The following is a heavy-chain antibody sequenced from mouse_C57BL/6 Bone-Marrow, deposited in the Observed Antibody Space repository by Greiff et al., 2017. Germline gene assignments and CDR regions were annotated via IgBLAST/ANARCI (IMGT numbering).Heavy chain of an antibody. D-gene: IGHD2-5*01. Sequence: VQLQQSGAELLRPGASVKLSCKASGYTFTDYYINWVKQRPGQGLEWIARIYPGSGNTYYNEKFKGKATLTAEKSSSTAYMQLSSLTSEDSAVYFCASPSLSYYSNYVAWFAYWGQGTLVTVSA. CDR2: IYPGSGNT. CDR3: ASPSLSYYSNYVAWFAY. CDR1: GYTFTDYY. J-gene: IGHJ3*01. V-gene: IGHV1-76*01.